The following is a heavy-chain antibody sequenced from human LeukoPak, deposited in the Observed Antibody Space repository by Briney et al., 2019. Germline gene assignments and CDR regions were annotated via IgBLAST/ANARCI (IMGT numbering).Heavy chain of an antibody. CDR3: ARGGKRAVAGTRSPQYFQH. D-gene: IGHD6-19*01. V-gene: IGHV3-48*01. CDR2: ISSSSSTI. CDR1: GFTFSSFG. J-gene: IGHJ1*01. Sequence: GGSLRLSCAASGFTFSSFGMNWVRQAPGKGLEWVSYISSSSSTIYYADSVKGRFTISRDNSKNTLYLQMNSLRAEDTAMYYCARGGKRAVAGTRSPQYFQHWGQGTLVTVSS.